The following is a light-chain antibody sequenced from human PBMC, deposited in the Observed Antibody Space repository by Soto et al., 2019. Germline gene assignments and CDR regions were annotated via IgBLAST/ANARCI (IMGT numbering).Light chain of an antibody. CDR1: QSVSSY. CDR2: EAS. V-gene: IGKV3-11*01. J-gene: IGKJ4*01. Sequence: EIGLTQSPATLSLSPGERATLSCRASQSVSSYLAWYQQKPGQAPRLLIYEASNRATGIPARFSGSGSGTDVTLSNSSLEPEDFAVYYCQQRSNLLTFGGGTKVEIK. CDR3: QQRSNLLT.